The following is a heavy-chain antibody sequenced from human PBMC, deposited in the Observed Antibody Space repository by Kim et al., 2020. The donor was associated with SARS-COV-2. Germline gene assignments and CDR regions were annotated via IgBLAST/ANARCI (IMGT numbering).Heavy chain of an antibody. Sequence: GGSLRLSCAASGFSFRTYWMSWVHQAPGKGLEWVANINQGGSQIYYVDSVKGRFTISRDNAKNSLYLQMNSLRAEDTAGYYCSRSEDYWGQGTLVTVSS. CDR3: SRSEDY. V-gene: IGHV3-7*01. J-gene: IGHJ4*02. CDR1: GFSFRTYW. CDR2: INQGGSQI.